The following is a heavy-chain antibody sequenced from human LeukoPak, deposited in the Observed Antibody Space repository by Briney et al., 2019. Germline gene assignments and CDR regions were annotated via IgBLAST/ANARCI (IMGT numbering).Heavy chain of an antibody. D-gene: IGHD2-2*01. V-gene: IGHV4-39*07. CDR1: GDSISSSSYY. J-gene: IGHJ5*02. CDR3: ARDIVVVPAAKDHQRYNWFDP. CDR2: IYYSGIT. Sequence: KTSETLSLTCTVSGDSISSSSYYWGWIRQPPGKGLEWIRSIYYSGITYYNPSLKSRVTISVDTSKNQFSLKLSSVTAADTAVYYCARDIVVVPAAKDHQRYNWFDPWGQGTLVTVSS.